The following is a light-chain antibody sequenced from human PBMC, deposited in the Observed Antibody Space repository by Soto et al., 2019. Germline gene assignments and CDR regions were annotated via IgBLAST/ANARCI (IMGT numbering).Light chain of an antibody. CDR3: QQFSSTPYWT. Sequence: EIVLTQSPGTLSLSPGERATLSCRASQSVSRSDLAWYQQKPGQAPRLLIYGASSRATGIPDRFSGSGSGTDFTLTISRMEPEDFAVHYCQQFSSTPYWTLRQGTKFDIK. V-gene: IGKV3-20*01. CDR1: QSVSRSD. J-gene: IGKJ1*01. CDR2: GAS.